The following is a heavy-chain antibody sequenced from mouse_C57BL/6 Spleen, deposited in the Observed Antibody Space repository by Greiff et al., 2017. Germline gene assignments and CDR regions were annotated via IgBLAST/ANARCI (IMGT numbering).Heavy chain of an antibody. CDR3: ARHGNYVWFAY. V-gene: IGHV5-2*01. CDR2: INSDGGST. D-gene: IGHD2-1*01. Sequence: EVNVVESGGGLVQPGESLKLSCESNEYEFPSHDMSWVRKTPEKRLELVAAINSDGGSTYYPDTMERRFIISRDNTKTTLYLQMSSLRSEETALYYCARHGNYVWFAYWGQGTLVTVSA. J-gene: IGHJ3*01. CDR1: EYEFPSHD.